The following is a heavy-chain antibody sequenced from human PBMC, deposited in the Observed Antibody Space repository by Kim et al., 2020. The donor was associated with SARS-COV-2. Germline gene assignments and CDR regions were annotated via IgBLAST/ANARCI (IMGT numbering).Heavy chain of an antibody. CDR2: IYHSGST. D-gene: IGHD3-10*01. CDR3: ARDRGVGNWGLDY. Sequence: SETLSLTCAVSGGSISSSNWWSWVRQPPGKGLEWIGEIYHSGSTNYYPSLKSRVTISVDKSKNQFSLKLSSVTAADTAVYYCARDRGVGNWGLDYWGQGTLVTVSS. J-gene: IGHJ4*02. CDR1: GGSISSSNW. V-gene: IGHV4-4*02.